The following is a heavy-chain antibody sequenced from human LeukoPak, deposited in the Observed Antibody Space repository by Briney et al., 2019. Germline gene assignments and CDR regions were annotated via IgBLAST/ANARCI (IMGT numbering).Heavy chain of an antibody. D-gene: IGHD3-10*01. Sequence: PGGSLRLSCAASGFTFDDYAMHWVRQAPGKGLEWVSGISWNSGSIGYADSVKGRFTISRDNAKNSLYLQMNSLRAEDTAVYYCARGFWVVRGVVFDYWGQGTLVTVSS. J-gene: IGHJ4*02. CDR3: ARGFWVVRGVVFDY. V-gene: IGHV3-9*01. CDR1: GFTFDDYA. CDR2: ISWNSGSI.